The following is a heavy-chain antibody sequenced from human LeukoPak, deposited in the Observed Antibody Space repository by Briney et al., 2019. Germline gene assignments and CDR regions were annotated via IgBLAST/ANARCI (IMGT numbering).Heavy chain of an antibody. V-gene: IGHV3-23*01. Sequence: PGGSLRLSCAASGFRFSTYWMSWVRQAPGKGLEWVSGVGPSGARTYYADSVKGRFTVSRDNSKNMVFLQMNSLRAEDTAIYYCAKDDAYLQYDDWGQGTLVTVSS. CDR3: AKDDAYLQYDD. J-gene: IGHJ4*02. CDR2: VGPSGART. CDR1: GFRFSTYW. D-gene: IGHD5-24*01.